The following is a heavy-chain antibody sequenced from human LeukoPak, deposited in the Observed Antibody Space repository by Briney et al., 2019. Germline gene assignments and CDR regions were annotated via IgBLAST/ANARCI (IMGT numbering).Heavy chain of an antibody. Sequence: GESLKISCKASGYIFTNYWIGWVRQMPGKGLEWMGIIYPRDSDTRYSPSFQGQVTVSADKSISTAYLQWNTLEASDTAMYYCARALDYWFDPWGQGTLVTVSS. CDR3: ARALDYWFDP. J-gene: IGHJ5*02. D-gene: IGHD3-3*01. CDR2: IYPRDSDT. CDR1: GYIFTNYW. V-gene: IGHV5-51*01.